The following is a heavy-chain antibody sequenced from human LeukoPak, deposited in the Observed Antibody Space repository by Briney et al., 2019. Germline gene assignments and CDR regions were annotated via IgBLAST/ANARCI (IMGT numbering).Heavy chain of an antibody. J-gene: IGHJ6*02. D-gene: IGHD6-13*01. V-gene: IGHV3-48*01. CDR1: GFTFSSYS. CDR3: ATLQAGIAAEDYYYGMDV. CDR2: ISSSSSTI. Sequence: HPGGSLRLSCAASGFTFSSYSMNWVRQAPGKGLEWVSYISSSSSTIYYADSVKGRFTISRDNAKNSLYLQMNSLRAEDTAVYYCATLQAGIAAEDYYYGMDVWGQGTTVTVSS.